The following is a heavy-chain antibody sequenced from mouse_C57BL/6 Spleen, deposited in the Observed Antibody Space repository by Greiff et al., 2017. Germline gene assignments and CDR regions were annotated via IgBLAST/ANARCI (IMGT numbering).Heavy chain of an antibody. J-gene: IGHJ2*01. CDR3: ARHRRGYYFDY. V-gene: IGHV1-59*01. CDR1: GYTFTSYW. Sequence: QVQLQQPGAELVRPGTSVKLSCKASGYTFTSYWMHWVKQRPGQGLEWIGVIDPSDSYTNYNQKFKGKATLTVDTSSSTAYMQLSSLTSEDSAVYYCARHRRGYYFDYWGQGTTLTVSS. CDR2: IDPSDSYT.